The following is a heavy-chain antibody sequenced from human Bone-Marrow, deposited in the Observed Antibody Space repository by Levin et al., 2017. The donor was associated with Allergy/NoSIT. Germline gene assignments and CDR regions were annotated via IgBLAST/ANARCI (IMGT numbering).Heavy chain of an antibody. J-gene: IGHJ4*02. V-gene: IGHV3-66*01. CDR1: GFTVRNNY. D-gene: IGHD5-24*01. CDR3: ARDRDD. Sequence: PGGSLRLSCAASGFTVRNNYMRWVRQAPGKGLEWVSHIYSGGDTDYADSVKGRFTVSRDNSKNTLYLQMNSLRAEDTAVYYCARDRDDWGQGTLVTVSS. CDR2: IYSGGDT.